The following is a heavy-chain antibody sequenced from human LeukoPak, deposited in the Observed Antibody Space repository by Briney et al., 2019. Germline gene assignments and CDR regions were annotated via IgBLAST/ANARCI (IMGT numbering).Heavy chain of an antibody. CDR1: GGSFSGYY. D-gene: IGHD3-10*01. J-gene: IGHJ4*02. CDR2: INHSGST. Sequence: PSETLSLTCAVYGGSFSGYYWSWIRQPPGKGLEWIGEINHSGSTNYNPSLKSRVTISVDTSKNQFSLKLSSVTAADTAVYYCARTPRTSRGLFDYWGQGTLVTVSS. CDR3: ARTPRTSRGLFDY. V-gene: IGHV4-34*01.